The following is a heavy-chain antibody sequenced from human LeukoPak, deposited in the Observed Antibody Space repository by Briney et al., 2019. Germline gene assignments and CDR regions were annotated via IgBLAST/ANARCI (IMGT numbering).Heavy chain of an antibody. CDR2: ISSSGSTI. D-gene: IGHD3-10*01. CDR1: GFTFSSYE. CDR3: ARGRRYYGSGSYYWIYMDV. V-gene: IGHV3-48*03. J-gene: IGHJ6*03. Sequence: GRSLRLSCAASGFTFSSYEMNWVRQAPGKGLEWVSYISSSGSTIYYADSVKGRFTISRDNAKNSLYLQMNSLRAEDTAVYYCARGRRYYGSGSYYWIYMDVWGKGTTVTVSS.